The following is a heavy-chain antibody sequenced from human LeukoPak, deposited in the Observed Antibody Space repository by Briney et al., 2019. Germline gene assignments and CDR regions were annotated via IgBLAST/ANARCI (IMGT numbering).Heavy chain of an antibody. D-gene: IGHD5-18*01. CDR2: IWYDGSNK. Sequence: GGSLRLSCAASGFTFSSYGMHWVRQAPGKGLEWVAVIWYDGSNKYYADSVKGRFTISRDNSKNTLYLQMNSLRAEDTAVYYCAGDWREHGYSYGPLDYWGQGTLVTVSS. J-gene: IGHJ4*02. CDR3: AGDWREHGYSYGPLDY. V-gene: IGHV3-33*01. CDR1: GFTFSSYG.